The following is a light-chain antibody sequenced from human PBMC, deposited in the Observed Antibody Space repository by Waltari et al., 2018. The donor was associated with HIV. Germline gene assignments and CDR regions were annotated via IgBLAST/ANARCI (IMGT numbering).Light chain of an antibody. CDR3: QSVDSDSSYWV. J-gene: IGLJ3*02. CDR1: ALPKQY. Sequence: SYELTQPPSVSVSPGQTARITCSGNALPKQYAYWYQQKPGRAPLVIIYKDTERPSGIPERFSGSSSGTIVTLTISGVQAEDEADYYCQSVDSDSSYWVVGGGTKVTVL. CDR2: KDT. V-gene: IGLV3-25*03.